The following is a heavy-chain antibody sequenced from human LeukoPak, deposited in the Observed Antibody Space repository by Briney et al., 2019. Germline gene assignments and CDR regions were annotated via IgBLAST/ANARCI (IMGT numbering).Heavy chain of an antibody. CDR2: MNPNSGNT. CDR1: GYTFTSYD. CDR3: AKIHDDSGYYYEYFQF. D-gene: IGHD3-22*01. J-gene: IGHJ1*01. V-gene: IGHV1-8*01. Sequence: ASVKVSCTASGYTFTSYDINWVRQATGQGLEWMGWMNPNSGNTGYAQKFQGRVTMTRNTSISTAYMELSSLRSEDTAVYYCAKIHDDSGYYYEYFQFWGQGTLITVSS.